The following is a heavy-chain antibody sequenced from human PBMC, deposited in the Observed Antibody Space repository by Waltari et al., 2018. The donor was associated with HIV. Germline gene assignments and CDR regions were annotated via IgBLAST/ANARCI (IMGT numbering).Heavy chain of an antibody. J-gene: IGHJ6*02. V-gene: IGHV3-9*01. CDR2: ITWNSESI. D-gene: IGHD3-3*01. CDR3: ARGRSISIFGGGGMDV. CDR1: EFKFDDFA. Sequence: EVQLVESGGGLVKPGRSLRLSCAAAEFKFDDFAIHWVRQAPGKGREWVAGITWNSESIGYGDSVKGRFTISRDNAKNSVYLQMNSLRIEDTALYYCARGRSISIFGGGGMDVWGQGTTVTVSS.